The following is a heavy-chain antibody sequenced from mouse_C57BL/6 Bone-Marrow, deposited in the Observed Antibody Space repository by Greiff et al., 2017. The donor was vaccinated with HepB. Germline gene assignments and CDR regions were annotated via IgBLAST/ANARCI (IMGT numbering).Heavy chain of an antibody. CDR3: ARGDYDRSYNRRYFDG. V-gene: IGHV1-80*01. Sequence: QVQLQQSGAELVKPGASVKISCKASGYAFSSYWMTWVRQSPGKGLEWVGQICPGDGDKNYHGKFKGQATLTAAKASSTAYMQLSSLTSEDSAVYFCARGDYDRSYNRRYFDGWGTGTTVTVAS. CDR2: ICPGDGDK. CDR1: GYAFSSYW. J-gene: IGHJ1*03. D-gene: IGHD1-1*01.